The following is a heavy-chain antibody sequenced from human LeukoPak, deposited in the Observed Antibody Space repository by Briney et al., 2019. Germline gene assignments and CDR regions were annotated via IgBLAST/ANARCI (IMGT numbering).Heavy chain of an antibody. D-gene: IGHD5-12*01. J-gene: IGHJ4*02. V-gene: IGHV3-30*03. CDR2: ISYDGSNK. CDR1: GFTFSSYG. Sequence: PGRSLRLSCAASGFTFSSYGMHWVRQAPGKGLEWVAVISYDGSNKYYADSVKGRFTISRDNSKNTLYLQMNSLRAEDTAVYYCTRTRTSDIVATWSLDYWGQGTLVTVSS. CDR3: TRTRTSDIVATWSLDY.